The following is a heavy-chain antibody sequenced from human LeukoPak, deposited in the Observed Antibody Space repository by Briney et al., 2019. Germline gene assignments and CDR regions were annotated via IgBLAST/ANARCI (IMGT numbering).Heavy chain of an antibody. V-gene: IGHV3-23*01. J-gene: IGHJ4*02. D-gene: IGHD2-15*01. CDR3: ARSLRSPRYCIDETCYFDY. CDR2: ISGLGDNT. CDR1: GFTFSSYG. Sequence: GGSLRLSCAASGFTFSSYGMSWVRQAPGKGLEWVSGISGLGDNTYYVDSVKGRFTISRDNAKNTQYLQIDSLRVEDTAVYYCARSLRSPRYCIDETCYFDYWGLGTLVTVSS.